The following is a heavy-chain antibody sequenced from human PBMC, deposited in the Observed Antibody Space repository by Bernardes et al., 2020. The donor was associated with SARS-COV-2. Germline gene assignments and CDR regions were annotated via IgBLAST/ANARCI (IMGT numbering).Heavy chain of an antibody. CDR2: INNDGTTT. V-gene: IGHV3-74*01. CDR3: ARDRYGANDY. CDR1: GFTFSDYW. Sequence: GSLRLSCAASGFTFSDYWMHWVRQAPGKGLEWVSRINNDGTTTPCADSVKGRFTISRDNSKNTLYLQMNSLRAEDTAVYFCARDRYGANDYWGQGTLVTVSS. J-gene: IGHJ4*02. D-gene: IGHD4-17*01.